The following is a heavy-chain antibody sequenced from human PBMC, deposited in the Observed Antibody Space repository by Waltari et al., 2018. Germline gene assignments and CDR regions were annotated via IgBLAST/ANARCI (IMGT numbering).Heavy chain of an antibody. CDR2: INPNSGGT. Sequence: QVQLVQSGAEVKKPGASVKVSCKASGYTFTGYYMHWVRQAPGQGLEWMGRINPNSGGTNYAQKFQGRVTMTRDTSISTAYMELSRLRSDDTAVYYCARDLRDGYNYFDFDYWGQGTLVTVSS. D-gene: IGHD5-12*01. J-gene: IGHJ4*02. CDR1: GYTFTGYY. CDR3: ARDLRDGYNYFDFDY. V-gene: IGHV1-2*06.